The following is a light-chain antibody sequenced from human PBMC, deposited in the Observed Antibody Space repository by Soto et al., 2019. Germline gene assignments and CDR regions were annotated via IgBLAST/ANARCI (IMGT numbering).Light chain of an antibody. V-gene: IGKV1-12*01. Sequence: DIQMTQSPSSVSASVGDRVTITCRASQGVGTWLAWFQQKPGEAPRLLIYTASTLHSGVPSRFSGSGSGTDFTLTITSLQHEDFATYYCQQGDSFPLTFGGGTKVEVK. CDR3: QQGDSFPLT. CDR2: TAS. CDR1: QGVGTW. J-gene: IGKJ4*01.